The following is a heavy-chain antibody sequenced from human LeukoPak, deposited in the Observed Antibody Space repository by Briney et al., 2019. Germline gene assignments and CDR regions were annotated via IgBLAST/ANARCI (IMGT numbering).Heavy chain of an antibody. CDR3: ARGHYSGYDFAIDY. CDR2: IWYDGSNK. Sequence: GGSLRLSCAASGFTFSSYAMSWVRQAPGKGLEWVAVIWYDGSNKYYADSVKGRFTISRDNSKNTLYLQMNSLRAEDTAVYYCARGHYSGYDFAIDYWGQGTLVTVSS. CDR1: GFTFSSYA. V-gene: IGHV3-33*08. J-gene: IGHJ4*02. D-gene: IGHD5-12*01.